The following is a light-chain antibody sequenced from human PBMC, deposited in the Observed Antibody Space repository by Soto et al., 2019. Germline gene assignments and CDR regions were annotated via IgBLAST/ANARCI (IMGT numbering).Light chain of an antibody. CDR3: SSYTGTSNVVA. CDR2: DVT. J-gene: IGLJ2*01. V-gene: IGLV2-14*01. CDR1: SSDIGTYDY. Sequence: QSVLTQPASVSGSPGQSITISCTGTSSDIGTYDYVSWYQQSPGKAPKLLISDVTHRPSGVSSRFSGSKSGNTASLTIAGLQAEDEADYYCSSYTGTSNVVAFGGGTKLTVL.